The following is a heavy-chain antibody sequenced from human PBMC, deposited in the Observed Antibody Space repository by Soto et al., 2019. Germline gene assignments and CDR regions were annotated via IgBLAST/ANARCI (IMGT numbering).Heavy chain of an antibody. CDR2: ISYDGSDI. CDR1: GFIFSNYG. CDR3: AIVRVADSPLDH. V-gene: IGHV3-30*03. J-gene: IGHJ5*02. Sequence: SLRLCCVGSGFIFSNYGMHWVRQAPGRGLEWVAFISYDGSDILYADSVKGRFTISRDNSKSTLFLHMNRPTAEDTAIYFCAIVRVADSPLDHWGQGTMVTVYS. D-gene: IGHD3-10*02.